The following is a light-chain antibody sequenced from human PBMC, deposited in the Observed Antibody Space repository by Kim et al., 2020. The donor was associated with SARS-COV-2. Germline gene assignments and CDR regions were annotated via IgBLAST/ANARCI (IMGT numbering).Light chain of an antibody. CDR1: SGHSSYA. J-gene: IGLJ3*02. Sequence: QLVLTQSPSASASLGASVKLTCTLSSGHSSYAIAWHQQQPEKGPRYLMKLNSDGSHSKGDGIPDRFSGSSSGAERFLTISSLQSEDEADYYCQTWGTDNWVLGGGSKVTV. CDR3: QTWGTDNWV. CDR2: LNSDGSH. V-gene: IGLV4-69*01.